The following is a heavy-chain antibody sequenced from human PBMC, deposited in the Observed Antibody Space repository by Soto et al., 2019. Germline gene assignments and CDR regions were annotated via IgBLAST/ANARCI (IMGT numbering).Heavy chain of an antibody. V-gene: IGHV3-7*01. CDR1: GFTCSSYW. Sequence: EVQLVESGGGLVQPGGSLRLSCVDSGFTCSSYWMSWVRQAPVKGLEWVGNIKQDGSEENYVDSLKGRFTISRDNAKNSMYLKMNSLRAEDTAVYYCARIAATGRGWDVWGQGTTVVVSS. CDR3: ARIAATGRGWDV. J-gene: IGHJ6*02. D-gene: IGHD6-13*01. CDR2: IKQDGSEE.